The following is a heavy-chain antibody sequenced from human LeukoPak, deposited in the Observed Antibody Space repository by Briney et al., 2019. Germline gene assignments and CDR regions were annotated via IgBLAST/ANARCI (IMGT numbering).Heavy chain of an antibody. V-gene: IGHV4-39*07. CDR2: IYYSGST. D-gene: IGHD3-3*01. CDR3: ARDHTPGIFGVVITYAFDI. CDR1: GGSISSSSYY. J-gene: IGHJ3*02. Sequence: SETLSLTCTVSGGSISSSSYYWGWIRQPPGKGLEWIGSIYYSGSTYYNPSLKSRVTMSVDTSRNQFSLKLSSVTAADTAVYYCARDHTPGIFGVVITYAFDIWGQGTMVTVSS.